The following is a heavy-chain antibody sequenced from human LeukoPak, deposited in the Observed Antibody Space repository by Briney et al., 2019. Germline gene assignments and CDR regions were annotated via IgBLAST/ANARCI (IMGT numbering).Heavy chain of an antibody. Sequence: AGGSLGLSCAASGFTFSSYSMNWVRQAPGKGLEWVSSISSSSSYIYYADSVKGRFTISRDNAKNSLYLQMNSLRAEDTAVYYCARVRYSSSSAVRYYFDYWGQGTLVTVSS. CDR2: ISSSSSYI. CDR1: GFTFSSYS. V-gene: IGHV3-21*01. D-gene: IGHD6-6*01. J-gene: IGHJ4*02. CDR3: ARVRYSSSSAVRYYFDY.